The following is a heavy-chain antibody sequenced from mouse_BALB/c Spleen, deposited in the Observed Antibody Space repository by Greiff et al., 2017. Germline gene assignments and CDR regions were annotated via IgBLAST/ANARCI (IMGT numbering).Heavy chain of an antibody. J-gene: IGHJ2*01. Sequence: EVKLVESGPGLVKPSQSLSLTCTVTGYSITSDYAWNWIRQFPGNKLEWMGYISYSGSTSYNPSLKSRISITRDTSKNQFFLQLNSVTTEDTATYYCARGEGSSFLFDYWGQGTTLTVSS. CDR3: ARGEGSSFLFDY. CDR1: GYSITSDYA. CDR2: ISYSGST. V-gene: IGHV3-2*02. D-gene: IGHD1-1*01.